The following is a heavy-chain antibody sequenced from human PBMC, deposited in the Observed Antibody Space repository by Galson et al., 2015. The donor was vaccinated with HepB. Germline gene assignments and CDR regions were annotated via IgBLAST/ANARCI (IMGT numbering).Heavy chain of an antibody. J-gene: IGHJ6*02. CDR1: RFDFSSSD. CDR3: ARSRRMTVPEGYRHGMDV. Sequence: SLRLSCAAARFDFSSSDMHWVRQVTGKGLEWLSTIDSAGDAFYGGSVKGRFTISRENVNNSLCLQMNGLTVGGTAVYYCARSRRMTVPEGYRHGMDVWGQGTTVIVSS. V-gene: IGHV3-13*04. D-gene: IGHD2-15*01. CDR2: IDSAGDA.